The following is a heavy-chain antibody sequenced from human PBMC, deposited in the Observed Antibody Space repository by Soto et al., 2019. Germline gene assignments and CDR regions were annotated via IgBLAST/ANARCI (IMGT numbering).Heavy chain of an antibody. Sequence: GGSLRLSCAASGFTFSSYSMNWVRQAPGKGLEWVSSISNSSSYIYYADSVKGRFTISRDNAKNSLYLQMNSLRAEDTAVYFCARDGDSYGYDTTYFDYWGQGTLVTVSS. D-gene: IGHD5-18*01. V-gene: IGHV3-21*01. CDR2: ISNSSSYI. J-gene: IGHJ4*02. CDR3: ARDGDSYGYDTTYFDY. CDR1: GFTFSSYS.